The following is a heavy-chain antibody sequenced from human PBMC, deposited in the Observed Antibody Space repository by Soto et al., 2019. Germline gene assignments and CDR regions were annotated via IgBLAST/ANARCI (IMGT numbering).Heavy chain of an antibody. CDR2: INPNSGGT. D-gene: IGHD2-15*01. V-gene: IGHV1-2*04. J-gene: IGHJ4*02. Sequence: QVQLVQSGAEVKKPGASVKVSCKASGYTFTGYYMHWVRQAPGQGLEWMGWINPNSGGTNDAQKFQGWVTMTRDPSISTAYMELSMLRSDDTAVYYCARAGYCSGGSCPFFDYWGQGTLVTVSS. CDR1: GYTFTGYY. CDR3: ARAGYCSGGSCPFFDY.